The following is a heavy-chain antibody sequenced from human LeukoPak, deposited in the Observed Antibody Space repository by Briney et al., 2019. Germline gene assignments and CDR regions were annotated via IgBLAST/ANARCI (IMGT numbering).Heavy chain of an antibody. CDR3: ARDLKYYDFWSGHSFDY. V-gene: IGHV1-69*13. D-gene: IGHD3-3*01. CDR2: IIPIFGTA. Sequence: GASVEVSCKASGGTFSSYAISWVRQAPGQGLEWMGGIIPIFGTANYAQKFQGRVTITADESTSTAYMELSSLRSEDTAVYYCARDLKYYDFWSGHSFDYWGQGTLVTVSS. J-gene: IGHJ4*02. CDR1: GGTFSSYA.